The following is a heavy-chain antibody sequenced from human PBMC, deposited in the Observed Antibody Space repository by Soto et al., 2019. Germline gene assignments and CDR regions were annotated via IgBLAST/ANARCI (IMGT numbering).Heavy chain of an antibody. D-gene: IGHD2-21*01. CDR1: GGTFSSYT. CDR3: ARAGGENYFDY. J-gene: IGHJ4*02. V-gene: IGHV1-69*02. CDR2: IIPILGIA. Sequence: QVQLVQSGAEVKKPGSSVKVSCKASGGTFSSYTVSWVRQAPGQGLEWMGRIIPILGIANYAQKFQGRVTITADKSTSTAYMELSSLRSEDTAVYYCARAGGENYFDYWGQGTLVTVSS.